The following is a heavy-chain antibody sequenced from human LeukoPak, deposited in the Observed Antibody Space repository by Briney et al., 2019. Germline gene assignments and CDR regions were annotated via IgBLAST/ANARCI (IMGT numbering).Heavy chain of an antibody. CDR2: IFYSGSS. Sequence: SETLSLTCTVSGDSLNSYYWSWIRQPPGEGLQWIGYIFYSGSSNYNASLRSRVAISVDTSKNQFPLKLTSVTAADTAFYYCGGRAARFFDYWGQGILVTVS. J-gene: IGHJ4*02. D-gene: IGHD3-16*01. CDR3: GGRAARFFDY. CDR1: GDSLNSYY. V-gene: IGHV4-59*01.